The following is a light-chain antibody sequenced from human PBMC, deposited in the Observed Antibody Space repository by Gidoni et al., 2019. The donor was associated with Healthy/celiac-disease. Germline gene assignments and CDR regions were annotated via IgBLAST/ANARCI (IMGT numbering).Light chain of an antibody. CDR3: CSYASSSTPNWV. Sequence: QSALTQPASVSGSPGQSITISCTGTSSDVGSYNLVSWYQHHPGKAPKLMIYEGSKRPSGVSNRFSGSKSGNTASLTISGLQAEDEADYYCCSYASSSTPNWVFGGGTKLTVL. J-gene: IGLJ3*02. V-gene: IGLV2-23*01. CDR2: EGS. CDR1: SSDVGSYNL.